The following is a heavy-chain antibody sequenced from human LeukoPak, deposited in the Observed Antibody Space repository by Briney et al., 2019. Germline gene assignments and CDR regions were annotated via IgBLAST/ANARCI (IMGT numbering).Heavy chain of an antibody. V-gene: IGHV4-34*01. CDR2: INHSGST. D-gene: IGHD6-13*01. CDR1: GGSFSGYY. J-gene: IGHJ4*02. CDR3: ARGRRAAAGSSPGY. Sequence: SETLSLTRAVYGGSFSGYYWSWIRQPPGKGLEWIGEINHSGSTNYNPSLKSRVTISVDTSKNQFSLNLSSVTAADTAVYYCARGRRAAAGSSPGYWGQGTLVTVSS.